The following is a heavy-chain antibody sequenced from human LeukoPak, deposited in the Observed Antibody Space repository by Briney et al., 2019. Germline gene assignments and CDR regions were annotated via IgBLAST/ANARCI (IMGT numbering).Heavy chain of an antibody. D-gene: IGHD3-10*01. V-gene: IGHV3-7*03. CDR1: GFSFSSYW. Sequence: GGSLRLSCAASGFSFSSYWMSWVRQAPGKGLEWVANIKQDGSEKYYVDSVKGRFTISRDNGKNSLYLQMNSLRAEDTAVYYCARGITMVRGHYYGMDVWGKGTTVTVSS. CDR3: ARGITMVRGHYYGMDV. CDR2: IKQDGSEK. J-gene: IGHJ6*04.